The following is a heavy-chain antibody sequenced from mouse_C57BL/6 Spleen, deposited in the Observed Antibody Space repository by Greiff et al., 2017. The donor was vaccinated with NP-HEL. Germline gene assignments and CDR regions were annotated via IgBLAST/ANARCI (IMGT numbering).Heavy chain of an antibody. CDR3: ARRGIGSSPHYYAMDY. CDR1: GFTFSDYG. V-gene: IGHV5-17*01. CDR2: ISRGSSTI. J-gene: IGHJ4*01. Sequence: EVKLKESGGGLVKPGGSLKLSCAASGFTFSDYGMHWVRQAPEKGLEWVAYISRGSSTIYYADTVKGRFTISRDNAKNTLFLQMTSLRSEDTAMYYCARRGIGSSPHYYAMDYWGQGTSVTVSS. D-gene: IGHD1-1*01.